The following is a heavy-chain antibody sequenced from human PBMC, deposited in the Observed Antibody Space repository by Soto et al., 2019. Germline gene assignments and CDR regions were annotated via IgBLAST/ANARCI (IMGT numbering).Heavy chain of an antibody. CDR2: INAGNGNT. Sequence: ASVKVSCKASGYTFTSYAMHWVRQAPGQRLEWMGWINAGNGNTKYSQKFQGRVTITRDTSASTAYMELSSLRSEDTAVYYCARGKYYYYDSSGYLPGVVSQVNFDYWGQGTLVTVSS. D-gene: IGHD3-22*01. CDR3: ARGKYYYYDSSGYLPGVVSQVNFDY. CDR1: GYTFTSYA. V-gene: IGHV1-3*01. J-gene: IGHJ4*02.